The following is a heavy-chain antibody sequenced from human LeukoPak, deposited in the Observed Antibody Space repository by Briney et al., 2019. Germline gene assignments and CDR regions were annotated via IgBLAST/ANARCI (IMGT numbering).Heavy chain of an antibody. V-gene: IGHV1-2*02. D-gene: IGHD3-22*01. CDR3: ASGYDSSGFHY. Sequence: GASVKVSCKASGGTFSSCAISWVRQAPGQGLEWMGWINPNSGGTNYAQKFQGRVTMTRDTSISTAYMELSRLRSDDTAVYYCASGYDSSGFHYWGQGTLVTVSS. J-gene: IGHJ4*02. CDR2: INPNSGGT. CDR1: GGTFSSCA.